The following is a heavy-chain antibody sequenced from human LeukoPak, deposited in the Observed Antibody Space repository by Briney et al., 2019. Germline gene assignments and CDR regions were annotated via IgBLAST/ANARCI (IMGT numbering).Heavy chain of an antibody. CDR1: GFTFSSYA. CDR3: AKDHGSSPDYFDY. J-gene: IGHJ4*02. CDR2: ISGSGGNT. Sequence: GGSLRLSCAASGFTFSSYAMSWVRQAPGKGLEWVSAISGSGGNTYYADSVKGRFTISRDNSKNTLCLHMNSLRAEDTAVYYCAKDHGSSPDYFDYWGQGTLVTVSS. D-gene: IGHD6-6*01. V-gene: IGHV3-23*01.